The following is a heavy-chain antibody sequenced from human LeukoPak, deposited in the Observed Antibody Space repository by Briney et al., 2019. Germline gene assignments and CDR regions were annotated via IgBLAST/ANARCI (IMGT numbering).Heavy chain of an antibody. CDR2: INQDGSVK. Sequence: PGGSLRLSCAVSGFTFSNSWFTWVRQAPGKGLEWVALINQDGSVKSSVDPVKGRFTISRDNAMNSLYLHMTSLRVEDTAVYYCARDPDHGALDIWGQGTVVTVSS. D-gene: IGHD4-17*01. J-gene: IGHJ3*02. CDR1: GFTFSNSW. V-gene: IGHV3-7*01. CDR3: ARDPDHGALDI.